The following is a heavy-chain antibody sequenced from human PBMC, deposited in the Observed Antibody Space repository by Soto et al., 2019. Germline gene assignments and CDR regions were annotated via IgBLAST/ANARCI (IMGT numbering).Heavy chain of an antibody. J-gene: IGHJ4*02. D-gene: IGHD3-10*01. CDR2: ISGSGGST. CDR1: GFTFSSYA. Sequence: GGSLRLSCTASGFTFSSYAMSWVRQAPGKGLEWVSAISGSGGSTYYADSVKGRFTISRDNSKNTLYLQMNSLRAEDTAVYYCAKDSFPITMVRGVNDYWGQGTLVTVSS. V-gene: IGHV3-23*01. CDR3: AKDSFPITMVRGVNDY.